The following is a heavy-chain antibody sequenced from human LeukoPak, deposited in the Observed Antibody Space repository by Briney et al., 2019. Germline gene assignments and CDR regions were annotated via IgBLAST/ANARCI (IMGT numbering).Heavy chain of an antibody. J-gene: IGHJ5*02. D-gene: IGHD4-17*01. Sequence: SETLSLTCTASGDSISSGSYYWSWIRQPAGKGLEWIGRIYTSGSTNYNPSLKSRVTISVDTSKNQFSLKLSSVTAADTAVYYCARGRHGDFGNWFDPWGQGTPVIVAS. V-gene: IGHV4-61*02. CDR2: IYTSGST. CDR1: GDSISSGSYY. CDR3: ARGRHGDFGNWFDP.